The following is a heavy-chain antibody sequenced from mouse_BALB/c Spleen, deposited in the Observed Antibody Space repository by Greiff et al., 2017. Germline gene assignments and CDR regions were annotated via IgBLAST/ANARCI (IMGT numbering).Heavy chain of an antibody. CDR1: GFDFSRYW. Sequence: EVKVVESGGGLVQPGGSLKLSCAASGFDFSRYWMSWVRQAPGKGLEWIGEINPDSSTINYTPSLKDKFIISRDNAKNTLYLQMSKVRSEDTALYYCARRDIYYDYDGYWGQGTLVTVSA. V-gene: IGHV4-1*02. CDR2: INPDSSTI. J-gene: IGHJ3*01. CDR3: ARRDIYYDYDGY. D-gene: IGHD2-4*01.